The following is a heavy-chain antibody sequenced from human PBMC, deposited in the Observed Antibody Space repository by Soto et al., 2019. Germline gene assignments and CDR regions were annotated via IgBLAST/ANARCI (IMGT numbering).Heavy chain of an antibody. V-gene: IGHV3-9*01. CDR2: ITWNSDAI. Sequence: EVQLVESGGGLVQPGRSWKLSCAASGLTFHDYAMHWVRKAPGKGLEWASSITWNSDAIGYADSVKGRFTISRDNAKNSLYLQMNNLRAEDTAFYYCAKDRVAAGINYFDYWGQGTLVTVSS. J-gene: IGHJ4*02. CDR1: GLTFHDYA. CDR3: AKDRVAAGINYFDY. D-gene: IGHD6-13*01.